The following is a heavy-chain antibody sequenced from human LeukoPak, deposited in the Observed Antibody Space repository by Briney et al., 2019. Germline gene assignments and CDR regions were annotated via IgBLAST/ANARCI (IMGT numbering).Heavy chain of an antibody. J-gene: IGHJ3*02. V-gene: IGHV4-30-4*08. CDR2: IYYTVST. D-gene: IGHD2-2*01. CDR1: GGSISSGDYY. Sequence: PSQTLSLTCTVSGGSISSGDYYWSWIRQPPGKGLEWIGYIYYTVSTFYNPSLKSRVAISVDTSKNLFSLKLTSVTAADTAVYYRARNDCSSTSCQFGDAFDIWGQGAMVTVSS. CDR3: ARNDCSSTSCQFGDAFDI.